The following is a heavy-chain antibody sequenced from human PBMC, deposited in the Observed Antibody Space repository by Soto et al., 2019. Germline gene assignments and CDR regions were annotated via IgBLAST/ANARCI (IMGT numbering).Heavy chain of an antibody. CDR3: ARHESYYYAYYGMDV. J-gene: IGHJ6*02. Sequence: GESLKISCQASGYSFTTYWIAWVRQKPGKGLEWMGITHPGESETRYSPSFQGQVTISFDRSTSTAYLQWNSLKASDTAIYYCARHESYYYAYYGMDVWGQGTTVTVS. CDR2: THPGESET. CDR1: GYSFTTYW. V-gene: IGHV5-51*01.